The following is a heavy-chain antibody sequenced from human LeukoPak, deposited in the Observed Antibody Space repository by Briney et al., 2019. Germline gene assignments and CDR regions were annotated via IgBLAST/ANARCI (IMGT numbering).Heavy chain of an antibody. D-gene: IGHD2-2*01. Sequence: PSETLSLTCTVSGGSISSSSYYWGWIRQPPGKGLEWIGSIYYSGSTYYNPSLKSRVTISVDTSKNQFSLKLSSVTAADTAVYYCARGYDNNPKFDYWGQGTLVTVSS. CDR2: IYYSGST. V-gene: IGHV4-39*07. CDR1: GGSISSSSYY. J-gene: IGHJ4*02. CDR3: ARGYDNNPKFDY.